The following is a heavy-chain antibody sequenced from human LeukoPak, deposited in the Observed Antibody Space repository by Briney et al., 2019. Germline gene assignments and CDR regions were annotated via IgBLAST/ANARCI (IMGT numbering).Heavy chain of an antibody. V-gene: IGHV1-46*01. D-gene: IGHD5-24*01. CDR1: GYTFTSYY. CDR3: ARDGGVATIRFDY. J-gene: IGHJ4*02. CDR2: INPSGGST. Sequence: ASVKVSCKASGYTFTSYYMHWVRQAPGQGLEWMGIINPSGGSTSYAQKSQGRVTMTRNMSTSTVYMELSSLRSEDTAVYYCARDGGVATIRFDYWGQGTLVTVSS.